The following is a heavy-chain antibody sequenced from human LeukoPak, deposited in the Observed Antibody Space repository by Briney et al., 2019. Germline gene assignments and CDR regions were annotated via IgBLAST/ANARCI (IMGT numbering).Heavy chain of an antibody. V-gene: IGHV3-30*02. J-gene: IGHJ4*02. Sequence: GGSLRLSCAASGFAFSSYGMHWVRQAPGKGLEWVAYIHYDSTTEDYADSVKGRFTISRDNAKNSLYLQMNSLRAEDTAVYYCARADRLGAALLASFDYWGQGTLVTVSS. CDR3: ARADRLGAALLASFDY. D-gene: IGHD3-16*01. CDR2: IHYDSTTE. CDR1: GFAFSSYG.